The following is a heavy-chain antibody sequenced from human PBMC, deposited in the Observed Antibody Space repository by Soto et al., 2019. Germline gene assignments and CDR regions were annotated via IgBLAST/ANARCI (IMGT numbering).Heavy chain of an antibody. CDR2: IKQDGSEK. Sequence: GGSLRLSCAASGFTFSSYWMSWVRQAPGKGLEWVANIKQDGSEKYYVDSVKGRFTISRDNAKNSLYLQMNSLRAEDTAVYYCARVPPEAATDSDDAFDIWGQGTMVTVSS. CDR3: ARVPPEAATDSDDAFDI. CDR1: GFTFSSYW. D-gene: IGHD2-15*01. V-gene: IGHV3-7*04. J-gene: IGHJ3*02.